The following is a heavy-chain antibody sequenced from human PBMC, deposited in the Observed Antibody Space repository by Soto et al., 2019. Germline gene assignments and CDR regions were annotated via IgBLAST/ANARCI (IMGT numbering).Heavy chain of an antibody. CDR3: AREDDYNYRYFNYGLDV. CDR2: ISFDGDKK. CDR1: GFTFKNYA. Sequence: GGSLRLSCGASGFTFKNYALHWVRQAPGKGLEWVAVISFDGDKKYYADSVKGRFTISRDNFKNTLYLQLNNLRVEDAALYFCAREDDYNYRYFNYGLDVWGQGTTVTVSS. D-gene: IGHD5-12*01. J-gene: IGHJ6*02. V-gene: IGHV3-30-3*01.